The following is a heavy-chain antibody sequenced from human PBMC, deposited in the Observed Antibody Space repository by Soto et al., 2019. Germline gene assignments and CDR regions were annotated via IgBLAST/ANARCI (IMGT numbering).Heavy chain of an antibody. D-gene: IGHD5-12*01. J-gene: IGHJ5*02. CDR2: INTGNGNT. CDR1: GITSTTYA. Sequence: QVQLVQSGAEVKKPGASVKVSCKASGITSTTYAIHWVRQAPGQGLEWMGWINTGNGNTRYSQRFLGRVSLTTDTSTSTASMDMSSLTSEDTAVYYCARAISGYVPRGQGPLITVSS. V-gene: IGHV1-3*04. CDR3: ARAISGYVP.